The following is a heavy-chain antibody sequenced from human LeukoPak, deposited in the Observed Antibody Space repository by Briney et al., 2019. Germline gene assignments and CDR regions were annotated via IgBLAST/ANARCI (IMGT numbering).Heavy chain of an antibody. CDR3: ARVVGLLLSYSGSYSVDP. Sequence: GASVKVSCKASGYTFTSYGISWVRQPPGQGLEWMGWISAYNGNTNYAQKLQGRVTMTTDTSTSTAYMELRSLRSDDTAVYYCARVVGLLLSYSGSYSVDPWGQGTLVTVSP. CDR1: GYTFTSYG. CDR2: ISAYNGNT. D-gene: IGHD1-26*01. J-gene: IGHJ5*02. V-gene: IGHV1-18*01.